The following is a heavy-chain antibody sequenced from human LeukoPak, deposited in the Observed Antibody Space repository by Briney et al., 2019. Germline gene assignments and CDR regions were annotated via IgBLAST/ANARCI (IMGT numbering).Heavy chain of an antibody. J-gene: IGHJ4*02. D-gene: IGHD3-10*01. CDR1: GFTFSSFE. CDR3: ARDFSLLWFGESGFDY. V-gene: IGHV3-48*03. Sequence: GGSLRLSCAASGFTFSSFEMDWVRQAPGKGLVWVSYISSSGSTMFYADSVKGRFTISRDNAKNSLYLQMNSLRAEDTAVYYCARDFSLLWFGESGFDYWGQGTLVTVSS. CDR2: ISSSGSTM.